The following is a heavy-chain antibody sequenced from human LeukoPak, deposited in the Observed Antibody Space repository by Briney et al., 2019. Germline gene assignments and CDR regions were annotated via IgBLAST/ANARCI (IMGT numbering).Heavy chain of an antibody. D-gene: IGHD5-12*01. V-gene: IGHV4-34*01. J-gene: IGHJ4*02. CDR3: ARLGYSGYDYVENFDY. Sequence: KPSETLSLTCAVYGRSFSGYYWSWIRQPPGKGLEWIGSIHHSGSTNYHPSLKSRVTISVDTSKNQLSLKLSSVAAADTAVYYCARLGYSGYDYVENFDYGGQETRVTVSS. CDR2: IHHSGST. CDR1: GRSFSGYY.